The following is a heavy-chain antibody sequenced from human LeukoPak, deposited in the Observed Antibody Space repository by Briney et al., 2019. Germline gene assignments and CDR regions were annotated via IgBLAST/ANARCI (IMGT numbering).Heavy chain of an antibody. Sequence: SETLSLTCTVSGGSISTYYWSWIRQSPGRGLEWIGSIYYSGSTNYNPSLKSRVTISVDTSKNQFSLELSSVTAADTAVYYCAVNLTRHTFDIWGQGTMVTVSS. CDR2: IYYSGST. D-gene: IGHD1-1*01. CDR3: AVNLTRHTFDI. CDR1: GGSISTYY. J-gene: IGHJ3*02. V-gene: IGHV4-59*08.